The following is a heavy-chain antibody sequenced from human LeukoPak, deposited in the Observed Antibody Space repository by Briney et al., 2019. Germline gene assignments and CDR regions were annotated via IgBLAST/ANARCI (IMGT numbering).Heavy chain of an antibody. Sequence: GGSLRLSCAASGFTFGSYTMHWVRQAPGKGLEYVSAISTNGGSTYYANSVKGRFTISRDNSKNTLYLQMGSLTAEDMAVYYCARTSYFWSGYYFDYRGQGTLVTVSS. V-gene: IGHV3-64*01. CDR2: ISTNGGST. D-gene: IGHD3-3*01. J-gene: IGHJ4*02. CDR3: ARTSYFWSGYYFDY. CDR1: GFTFGSYT.